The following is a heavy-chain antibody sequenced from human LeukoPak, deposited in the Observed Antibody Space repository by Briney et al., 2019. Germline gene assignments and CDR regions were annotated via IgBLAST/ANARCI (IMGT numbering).Heavy chain of an antibody. CDR3: AILSSGDAFDI. D-gene: IGHD3-10*01. CDR1: GFSFSSYV. CDR2: ISSSSSYI. V-gene: IGHV3-21*01. J-gene: IGHJ3*02. Sequence: GGSLRLSCAASGFSFSSYVMHWVRQAPGKGLEWVSSISSSSSYIYYADSVKGRFTISRDNAKNSLYLQMNSLRAEDTAVYYCAILSSGDAFDIWGQGTMVTVSS.